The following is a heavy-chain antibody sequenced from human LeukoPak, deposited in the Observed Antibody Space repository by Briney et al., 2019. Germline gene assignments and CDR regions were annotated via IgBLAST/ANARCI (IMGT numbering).Heavy chain of an antibody. CDR3: AKDQYCSGGSCYSSG. V-gene: IGHV3-23*01. J-gene: IGHJ4*02. D-gene: IGHD2-15*01. CDR1: GFTFSSYA. CDR2: ISGSGGST. Sequence: PGGSLRLSCAASGFTFSSYAMSWVRQAPGKGLEWVSVISGSGGSTYHADSVKGRFTISRDNSKNTLYLQMNSLRAEDTAVYYCAKDQYCSGGSCYSSGWGQGTLVTVSS.